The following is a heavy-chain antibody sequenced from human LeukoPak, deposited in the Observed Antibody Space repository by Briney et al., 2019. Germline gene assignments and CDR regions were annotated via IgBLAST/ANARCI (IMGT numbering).Heavy chain of an antibody. Sequence: GGALRLSCADSGFTLSTYGMKWVGQAPGKGGEGVSYTSGSGTTIYYADTVKGRLTISRDNANKSLYLQMNSQRAEDTAVYLCARDAKEWQWLVDHWGQGTPVTVSS. CDR1: GFTLSTYG. D-gene: IGHD6-19*01. CDR2: TSGSGTTI. CDR3: ARDAKEWQWLVDH. V-gene: IGHV3-48*03. J-gene: IGHJ4*02.